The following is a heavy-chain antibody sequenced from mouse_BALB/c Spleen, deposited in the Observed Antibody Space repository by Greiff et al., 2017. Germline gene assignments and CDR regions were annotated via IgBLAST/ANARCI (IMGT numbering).Heavy chain of an antibody. V-gene: IGHV1S137*01. CDR1: GYTFTDYA. J-gene: IGHJ4*01. D-gene: IGHD2-2*01. CDR2: ISTYYGDA. Sequence: QVQLKQSGAELVRPGVSVKISCKGSGYTFTDYAMHWVKQSHAKSLEWIGVISTYYGDASYNQKFKGKATMTVDKSSSTAYMELARLTSEDSAIYYCAREGIYYGYEGNAMDYWGQGTSVTVSS. CDR3: AREGIYYGYEGNAMDY.